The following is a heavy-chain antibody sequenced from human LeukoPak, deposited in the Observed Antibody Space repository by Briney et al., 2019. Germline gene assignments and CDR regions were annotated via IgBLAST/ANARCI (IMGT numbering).Heavy chain of an antibody. CDR2: IYYSGST. CDR3: ARGSRDGYNHFYY. J-gene: IGHJ4*02. CDR1: GGSITSYH. Sequence: SETLSLTYTMSGGSITSYHWSWIRQPLGKGLEWIGYIYYSGSTNYNPSLKSRVIISVDTSKNQFSLNLRSVTAADTAVYYCARGSRDGYNHFYYWGQGTLVTVSS. V-gene: IGHV4-59*01. D-gene: IGHD5-24*01.